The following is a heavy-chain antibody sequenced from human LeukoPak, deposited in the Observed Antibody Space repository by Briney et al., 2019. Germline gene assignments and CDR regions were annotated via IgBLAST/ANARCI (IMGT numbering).Heavy chain of an antibody. V-gene: IGHV3-49*04. CDR1: GFNFGDHA. CDR3: SRGPIQLWVHNGVDV. CDR2: IRSKAYRGTT. Sequence: GGSLRLSCTTSGFNFGDHAMTWVRQAPGQGLEWVGFIRSKAYRGTTEYAASVKGRFTISRDDSKSVVYLQMNSLKSEDTAVYYCSRGPIQLWVHNGVDVWGQGTTVTVSS. J-gene: IGHJ6*02. D-gene: IGHD5-18*01.